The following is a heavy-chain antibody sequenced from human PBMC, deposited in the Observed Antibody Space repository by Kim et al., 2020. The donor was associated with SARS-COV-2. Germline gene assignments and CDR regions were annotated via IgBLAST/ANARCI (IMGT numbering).Heavy chain of an antibody. D-gene: IGHD7-27*01. CDR3: AKVTQTGDYNRGYFDH. CDR1: GFIFSTYA. J-gene: IGHJ4*02. V-gene: IGHV3-23*01. Sequence: GGSLRLSCAASGFIFSTYAVSWVRQAPGKGLEWVSSISSSGDITTYADSVKGRFTISRDNSENTLYLQMNSLRAGDTAIYYCAKVTQTGDYNRGYFDHWGQGTLVTVSS. CDR2: ISSSGDIT.